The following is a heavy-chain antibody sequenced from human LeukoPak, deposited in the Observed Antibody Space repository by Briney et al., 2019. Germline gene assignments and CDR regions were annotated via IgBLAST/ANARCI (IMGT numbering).Heavy chain of an antibody. D-gene: IGHD3-10*01. J-gene: IGHJ4*02. V-gene: IGHV3-23*01. Sequence: GGSLRLSCAASGFTFSSYAMSWVRQAPGKGLEWVSAISGSGGSTYYADSVKGRFTISRDNSKNTLYLQMNSLRAEDTAVYYCAKDLRITMVRGVIGPFDYWGQGTLVTVSS. CDR3: AKDLRITMVRGVIGPFDY. CDR1: GFTFSSYA. CDR2: ISGSGGST.